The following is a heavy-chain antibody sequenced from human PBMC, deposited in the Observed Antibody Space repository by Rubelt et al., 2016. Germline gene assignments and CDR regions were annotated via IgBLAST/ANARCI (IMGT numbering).Heavy chain of an antibody. CDR1: GFTFSNAW. CDR3: TTYEH. CDR2: IKSKTDGGTT. Sequence: EVQLVEPGGGLIQPGGSLRLSCAASGFTFSNAWMSWVRQAPGRGLEWVGRIKSKTDGGTTYYAAPVKGRLTISRKDAKSTLYWQMNSRKTEDTAVYYCTTYEHLGQGTLVTVSS. V-gene: IGHV3-15*01. J-gene: IGHJ4*02. D-gene: IGHD3-16*01.